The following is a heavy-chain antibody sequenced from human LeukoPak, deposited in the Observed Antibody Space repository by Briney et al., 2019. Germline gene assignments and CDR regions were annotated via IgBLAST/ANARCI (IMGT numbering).Heavy chain of an antibody. CDR1: VYTFTSYN. CDR2: MNPNRGST. CDR3: ARDLLRYFDWQGIGRGSPIGGY. D-gene: IGHD3-9*01. V-gene: IGHV1-8*01. J-gene: IGHJ4*02. Sequence: ASVKVSCKASVYTFTSYNINWVRQATAQGLEWMGGMNPNRGSTDYAQKVQGRVTITRNTSRSTAYMELSSLRSEDKAVYYCARDLLRYFDWQGIGRGSPIGGYWGQGTLVSVSS.